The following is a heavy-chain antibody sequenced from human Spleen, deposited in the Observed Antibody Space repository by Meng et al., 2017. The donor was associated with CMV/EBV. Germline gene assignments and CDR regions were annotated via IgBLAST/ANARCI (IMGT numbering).Heavy chain of an antibody. CDR3: ARDYDSSGYYYDDYYYYGMDV. V-gene: IGHV1-69*10. CDR1: GGTFSSYA. CDR2: IIPILGIA. D-gene: IGHD3-22*01. Sequence: SVKVSCKASGGTFSSYAISWVRQAPGQELEWMGGIIPILGIANYAQKFQGRVTITADKSTSTAYMELSSLRSEDTAVYYCARDYDSSGYYYDDYYYYGMDVWGQGTTVTVSS. J-gene: IGHJ6*02.